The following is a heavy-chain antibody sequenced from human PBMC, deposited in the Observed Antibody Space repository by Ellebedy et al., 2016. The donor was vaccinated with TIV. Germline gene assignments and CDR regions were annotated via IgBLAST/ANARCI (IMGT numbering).Heavy chain of an antibody. V-gene: IGHV2-5*01. D-gene: IGHD5-18*01. Sequence: SGPTLVKPTQTLTLTCTFSGFSLSTSGVGVGWIRQPPGKALEWLALIYWNDDKRYSPSLKSRLTITKDTSKNQVVLTMTNMDPVDTATYYCAHRRDTAMADGEFDYWGQGTLVTVSS. CDR3: AHRRDTAMADGEFDY. CDR1: GFSLSTSGVG. CDR2: IYWNDDK. J-gene: IGHJ4*02.